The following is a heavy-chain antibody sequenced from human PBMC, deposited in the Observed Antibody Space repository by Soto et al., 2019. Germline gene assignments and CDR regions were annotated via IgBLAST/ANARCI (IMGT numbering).Heavy chain of an antibody. V-gene: IGHV3-23*01. Sequence: EVQLLESGGGLVQPGGSLRLSCAASGFTFSIYAMNWVRQAPGKGLEWVSVISGSGGSTYYADSVKGRFTISRDNSKNTLYLQMNSLRAEDTAVYYSARRTGGWYFDLWGRGTLVTVSS. D-gene: IGHD3-16*01. CDR3: ARRTGGWYFDL. CDR2: ISGSGGST. CDR1: GFTFSIYA. J-gene: IGHJ2*01.